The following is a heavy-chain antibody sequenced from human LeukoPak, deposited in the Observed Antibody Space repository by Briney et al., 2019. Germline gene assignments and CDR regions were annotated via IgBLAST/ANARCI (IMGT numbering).Heavy chain of an antibody. CDR2: ISGSGGST. J-gene: IGHJ3*02. CDR3: AKLRITMVRGVRPNAFDI. D-gene: IGHD3-10*01. Sequence: GGPLRLSCAASGFTFSSYAMSWVRQAPGKGLEWVSAISGSGGSTYYADSVKGRFTISRDNSKNTLYLQMNSLRAEDTAVYYCAKLRITMVRGVRPNAFDIWGQGTMVTVSS. CDR1: GFTFSSYA. V-gene: IGHV3-23*01.